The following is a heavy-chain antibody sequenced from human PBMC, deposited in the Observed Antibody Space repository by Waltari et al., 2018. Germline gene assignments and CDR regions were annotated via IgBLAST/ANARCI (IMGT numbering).Heavy chain of an antibody. Sequence: QVQLQESGPGLVKPSETLSLTCTVSPGSIRSFYWSWIRLPQGKGLEWIGYISHSGTISHNPAIKRPVIIGGDTSKNQFSLKMRSGAAAATAVYYWTRSAPPYSYAAYGGWSDPWGQGTLVTVSS. CDR1: PGSIRSFY. D-gene: IGHD5-18*01. J-gene: IGHJ5*02. CDR3: TRSAPPYSYAAYGGWSDP. V-gene: IGHV4-59*08. CDR2: ISHSGTI.